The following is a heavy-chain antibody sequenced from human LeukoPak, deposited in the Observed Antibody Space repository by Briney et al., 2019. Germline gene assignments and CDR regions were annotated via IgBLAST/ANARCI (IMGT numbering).Heavy chain of an antibody. CDR1: GFTFSSYA. V-gene: IGHV3-23*01. D-gene: IGHD3-3*01. CDR3: AKDGRTYYDFWSGYYTHFDY. Sequence: GGSQRLSCAASGFTFSSYAMSWVRQAPGKGLEWVSAISGSDGTTYYADSVKGRFTISRDNSKNTLYLQMNSLRAEDTAVYYCAKDGRTYYDFWSGYYTHFDYWGQGTLVTVSS. J-gene: IGHJ4*02. CDR2: ISGSDGTT.